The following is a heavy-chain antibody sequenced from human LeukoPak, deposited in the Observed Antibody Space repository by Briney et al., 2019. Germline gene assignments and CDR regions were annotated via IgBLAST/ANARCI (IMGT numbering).Heavy chain of an antibody. CDR2: INPNSGGT. D-gene: IGHD7-27*01. CDR1: GYTFTGYY. V-gene: IGHV1-2*02. J-gene: IGHJ2*01. CDR3: ARFGSNWGFRYFDL. Sequence: ASAKVSCKASGYTFTGYYMHWVRQAPGQGLEWMGWINPNSGGTNYAQKFQGGVTMTRDTSISTAYMELSRLRSDDTAVYYCARFGSNWGFRYFDLWGRGTLVTVSS.